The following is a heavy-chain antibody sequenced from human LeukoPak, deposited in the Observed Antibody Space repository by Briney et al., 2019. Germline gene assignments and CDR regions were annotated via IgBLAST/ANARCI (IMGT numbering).Heavy chain of an antibody. J-gene: IGHJ4*02. D-gene: IGHD5-24*01. CDR1: GFTFSSYS. CDR2: ISSSSSYI. Sequence: GGSLRLSCAASGFTFSSYSMNWVRQAPGKGLEWVSSISSSSSYIYYADSVKGRFTISRDNAKNSLYLQMNSLRAEDTAVYYCARTFRSGDGYKVGYFDYWGQGTLVTVSS. V-gene: IGHV3-21*01. CDR3: ARTFRSGDGYKVGYFDY.